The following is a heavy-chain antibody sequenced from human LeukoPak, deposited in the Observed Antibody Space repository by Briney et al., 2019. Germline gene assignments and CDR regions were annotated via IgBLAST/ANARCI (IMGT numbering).Heavy chain of an antibody. D-gene: IGHD3-10*01. CDR1: GFTFSDHY. CDR2: ISSSSSYT. V-gene: IGHV3-11*06. CDR3: ARDLCYYGSGSYCNGYNWFDP. Sequence: GGSLRLSCAASGFTFSDHYMSWIRQAPGKGLERVSYISSSSSYTNYADSVKGRFTISRDNAKNSLYLQMNSLRAEDTAVYYCARDLCYYGSGSYCNGYNWFDPWGQGTLVTVSS. J-gene: IGHJ5*02.